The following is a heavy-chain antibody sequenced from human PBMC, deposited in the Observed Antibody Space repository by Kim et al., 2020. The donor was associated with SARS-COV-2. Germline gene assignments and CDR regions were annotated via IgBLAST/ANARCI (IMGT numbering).Heavy chain of an antibody. J-gene: IGHJ4*02. CDR2: INHSGST. Sequence: SETLSLTCAVYGGSFSGYYWSWIRQPPGKGLEWIGEINHSGSTNYNPSLKSRVTISVDTSKNQFSLKLSSVTAADTAVYYCARGGSAAAVGCLSFDYWGQGTLVTVSS. CDR3: ARGGSAAAVGCLSFDY. D-gene: IGHD6-13*01. CDR1: GGSFSGYY. V-gene: IGHV4-34*01.